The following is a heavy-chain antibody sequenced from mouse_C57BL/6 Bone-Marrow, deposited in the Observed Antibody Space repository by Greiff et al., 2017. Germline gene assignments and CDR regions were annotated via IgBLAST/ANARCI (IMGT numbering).Heavy chain of an antibody. CDR2: IYPGDGDT. Sequence: QVQLQQSGAELVKPGASVKISCKASGYAFSSYWMNWVKQRPGKGLEWIGQIYPGDGDTNYNGKITGKATLTADKYSSKAYMQLSSLTSEDSAVYICARGYYGSSYPYAMDYWGQGTPVTVSS. J-gene: IGHJ4*01. V-gene: IGHV1-80*01. D-gene: IGHD1-1*01. CDR1: GYAFSSYW. CDR3: ARGYYGSSYPYAMDY.